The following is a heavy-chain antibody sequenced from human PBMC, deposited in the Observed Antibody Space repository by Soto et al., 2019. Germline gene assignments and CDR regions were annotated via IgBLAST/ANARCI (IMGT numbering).Heavy chain of an antibody. CDR2: INHSGST. CDR1: GGSFSGYY. V-gene: IGHV4-34*01. CDR3: ARVTSGTFDY. D-gene: IGHD1-1*01. J-gene: IGHJ4*02. Sequence: QVQLQQWGAGLLKPSETLSLTCAVYGGSFSGYYWSWIRQPPGKGLEWIGEINHSGSTNYNPSIKSRVTISVDTSKNQFSLKLSSVTAADTAVYYCARVTSGTFDYWGQGTLVTVSS.